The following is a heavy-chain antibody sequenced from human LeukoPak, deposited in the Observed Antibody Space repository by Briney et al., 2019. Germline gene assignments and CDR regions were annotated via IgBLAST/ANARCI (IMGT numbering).Heavy chain of an antibody. CDR2: VIPIFGTA. J-gene: IGHJ4*02. Sequence: SVKVSCKASGGTFSSYAISWVRQAPGQGLQWMGGVIPIFGTAIYAQKFQGRVTITADESTSTAYMELSSLRSEDTAVYYCASPTTGTTYQFDYWGQGTLVTVSS. CDR1: GGTFSSYA. CDR3: ASPTTGTTYQFDY. V-gene: IGHV1-69*13. D-gene: IGHD1-1*01.